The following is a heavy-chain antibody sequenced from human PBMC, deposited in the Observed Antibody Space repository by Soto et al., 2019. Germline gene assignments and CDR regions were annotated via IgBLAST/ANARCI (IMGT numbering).Heavy chain of an antibody. D-gene: IGHD2-2*01. V-gene: IGHV4-31*03. J-gene: IGHJ4*02. CDR2: IYYSGNT. Sequence: QVQLQESGPGLVKPSQTLSLTCTVSSGSISSGGYYWSWIRQHPGKGLEWIGYIYYSGNTYYNPSLKSRVTISVDTSKNQFSLKLSSVTAADTAVYYCARYCSSTSCSVPGVEYWGQGTLVTVSS. CDR3: ARYCSSTSCSVPGVEY. CDR1: SGSISSGGYY.